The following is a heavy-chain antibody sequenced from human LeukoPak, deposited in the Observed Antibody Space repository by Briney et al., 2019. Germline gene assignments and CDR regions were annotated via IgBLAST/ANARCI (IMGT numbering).Heavy chain of an antibody. V-gene: IGHV4-34*01. CDR3: ARGTDSSGYLDY. Sequence: SETLSLTCTVSGGSISSYYWSWIRQPPGKGLEWIGEINHSGSTNYNPSLKSRVTISVDTTKDQFSLKLSSVTAADTAVYYCARGTDSSGYLDYWGQGTLVTVSS. CDR2: INHSGST. J-gene: IGHJ4*02. D-gene: IGHD3-22*01. CDR1: GGSISSYY.